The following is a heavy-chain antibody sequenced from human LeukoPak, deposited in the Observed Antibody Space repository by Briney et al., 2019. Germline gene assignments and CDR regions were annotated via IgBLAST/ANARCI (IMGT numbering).Heavy chain of an antibody. D-gene: IGHD1/OR15-1a*01. J-gene: IGHJ3*01. CDR2: INPTSGAT. CDR1: GYTFTDNY. V-gene: IGHV1-2*02. Sequence: GASVKVSCKASGYTFTDNYMHWVRQAPGQGLDWVGWINPTSGATNYAQKFQGRVTMTRDTSNNTSYMELSRLRSDDTAVYYCAREFRTTTWSFDAFDLWGQGTMVTVSS. CDR3: AREFRTTTWSFDAFDL.